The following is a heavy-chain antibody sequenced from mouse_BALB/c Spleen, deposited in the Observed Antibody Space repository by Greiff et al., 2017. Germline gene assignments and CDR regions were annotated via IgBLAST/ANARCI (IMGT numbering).Heavy chain of an antibody. D-gene: IGHD2-4*01. CDR3: AREGAIDDYDGIDY. J-gene: IGHJ2*01. CDR2: ISTGSSTI. Sequence: EVMLVESGGGLVQPGGSRKLSCAASGFTFSSFGMHWVRQAPEKGLEWVAYISTGSSTIYYADTVKGRFTVSRDNTKNTLFLQMTSLRSEDTAMYNCAREGAIDDYDGIDYWGQGTALTVSA. V-gene: IGHV5-17*02. CDR1: GFTFSSFG.